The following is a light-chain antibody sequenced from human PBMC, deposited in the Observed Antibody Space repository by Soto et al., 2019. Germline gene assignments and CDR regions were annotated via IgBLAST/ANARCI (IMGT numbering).Light chain of an antibody. Sequence: EIVMTQSPATLSVSPGERVTLSCRASQSVSSNLAWYQQKPGQAPRLLIYGASTRATDIPARFSGSGSGTEFTLTISRLQSEDSAVYYCQQYNNWPYTFGQGTKPEIK. J-gene: IGKJ2*01. CDR1: QSVSSN. CDR3: QQYNNWPYT. CDR2: GAS. V-gene: IGKV3D-15*01.